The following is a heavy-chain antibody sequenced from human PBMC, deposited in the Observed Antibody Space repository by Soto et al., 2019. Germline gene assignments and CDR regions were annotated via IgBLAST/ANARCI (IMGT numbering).Heavy chain of an antibody. CDR3: ASSKMGLISVLET. CDR2: IYYSGST. CDR1: GGSVSSGSYY. J-gene: IGHJ5*02. V-gene: IGHV4-61*01. Sequence: SETLSLTCTVSGGSVSSGSYYWSWIRQPPGKGLEWIGYIYYSGSTNYNPSLKSRVTISVDTSKNQFSLKLSSATAADTAVYYCASSKMGLISVLETWGQGTLVTVSS. D-gene: IGHD2-8*01.